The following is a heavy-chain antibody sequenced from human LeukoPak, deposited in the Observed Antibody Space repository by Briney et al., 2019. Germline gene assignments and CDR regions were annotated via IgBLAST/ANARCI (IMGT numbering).Heavy chain of an antibody. CDR3: ARASGWSQPYYLDH. D-gene: IGHD6-19*01. CDR2: ISYDGSNE. CDR1: GFTLSGYA. J-gene: IGHJ4*02. V-gene: IGHV3-30-3*01. Sequence: GGSLRLSCAASGFTLSGYAMHWVRQTPGKGLEWMAVISYDGSNEYYADSVKGRFTISRDNSKKTLYLQMNSLRAEDTAVYYCARASGWSQPYYLDHWGQGTLVTVSS.